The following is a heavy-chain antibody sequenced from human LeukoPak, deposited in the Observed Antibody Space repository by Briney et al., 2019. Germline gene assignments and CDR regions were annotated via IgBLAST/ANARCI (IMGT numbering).Heavy chain of an antibody. CDR2: ISTGERT. V-gene: IGHV4-61*02. J-gene: IGHJ5*02. Sequence: SQTLSLTCTVSGGSISSGTYYWSWIRQPAGKGLEWIGRISTGERTNYNPSVKSRVTISVDTSKNQFSLKLSSVTAADTAVYYCAADPYHYDSSGYLNWFDPWGQGTLVTVSS. CDR1: GGSISSGTYY. CDR3: AADPYHYDSSGYLNWFDP. D-gene: IGHD3-22*01.